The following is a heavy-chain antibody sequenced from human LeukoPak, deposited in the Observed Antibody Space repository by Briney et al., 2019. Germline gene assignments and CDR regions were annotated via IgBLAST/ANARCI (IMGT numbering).Heavy chain of an antibody. J-gene: IGHJ4*02. CDR3: ARGSKYYYGSGSYYNLHFDY. V-gene: IGHV3-66*01. Sequence: GGSLRLSCAASGFTVSSNYMSWVRQAPGKGLEWVSVIYSGGSTYYADSVKGRFTISRDNSKNTLYLQMNSLRAGDTAVYYCARGSKYYYGSGSYYNLHFDYWGQGTLVTVSS. CDR2: IYSGGST. CDR1: GFTVSSNY. D-gene: IGHD3-10*01.